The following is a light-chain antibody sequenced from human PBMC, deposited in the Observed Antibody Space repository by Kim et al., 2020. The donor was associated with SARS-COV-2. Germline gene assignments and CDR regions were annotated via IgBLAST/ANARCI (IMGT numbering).Light chain of an antibody. V-gene: IGLV2-14*03. Sequence: QSITHSCTGTSSDVGSYNYVSWYQQHPGKAPKLMIYAVSYRPSGVSNRFSGSKSGNTASLTISGLQAEDEADYYCSSYTRSSTNYVFGTGTKVTVL. J-gene: IGLJ1*01. CDR3: SSYTRSSTNYV. CDR1: SSDVGSYNY. CDR2: AVS.